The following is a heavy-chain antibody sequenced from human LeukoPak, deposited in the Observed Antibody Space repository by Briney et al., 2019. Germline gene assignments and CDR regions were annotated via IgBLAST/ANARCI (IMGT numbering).Heavy chain of an antibody. CDR1: GGSIGNYY. CDR3: ARGYSSNWYYFDY. Sequence: SETLSLTCTVSGGSIGNYYWSWIRQPPEKGLEWIGYIYYSGSTNYNPSLKSRVTISVDTSKNQFSLKLSSVTAADTAVYYCARGYSSNWYYFDYWGQGTLVTVSS. J-gene: IGHJ4*02. V-gene: IGHV4-59*08. D-gene: IGHD6-13*01. CDR2: IYYSGST.